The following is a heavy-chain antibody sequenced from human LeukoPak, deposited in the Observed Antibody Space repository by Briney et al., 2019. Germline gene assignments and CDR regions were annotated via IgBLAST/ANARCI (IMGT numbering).Heavy chain of an antibody. D-gene: IGHD3-10*01. CDR1: GFTFHTYA. CDR2: ISGGGGGT. CDR3: AKVRGVATHIGLLPWYL. Sequence: PGGSLRLSCAASGFTFHTYAMAWVRQTPGKGLEWVSSISGGGGGTYYAHSVKGRFTISRDNGNNTLYLQMNGLTAADTAFYYCAKVRGVATHIGLLPWYLWGQGTLVTVSS. V-gene: IGHV3-23*01. J-gene: IGHJ1*01.